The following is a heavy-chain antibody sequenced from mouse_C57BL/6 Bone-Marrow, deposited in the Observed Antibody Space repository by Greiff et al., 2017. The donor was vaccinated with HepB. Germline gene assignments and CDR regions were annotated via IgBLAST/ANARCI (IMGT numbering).Heavy chain of an antibody. Sequence: QVTLKVCGPGILQPSQTLSLTCSFSGFSLSTFGMGVGWIRQPSGKGLEWLAHIWWDDDKYYNPALKSRLTISKDTSKNQVFLKIANVDTADTATYYCARTTTVVAFRYFDVWGTGTTVTVSS. CDR3: ARTTTVVAFRYFDV. CDR2: IWWDDDK. V-gene: IGHV8-8*01. CDR1: GFSLSTFGMG. D-gene: IGHD1-1*01. J-gene: IGHJ1*03.